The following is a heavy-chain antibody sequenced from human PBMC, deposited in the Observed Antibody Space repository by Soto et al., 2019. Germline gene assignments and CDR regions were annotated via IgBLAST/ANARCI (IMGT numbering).Heavy chain of an antibody. CDR2: ITPYNGNT. Sequence: SSVKVACKASNSTFITYGITCVRQAPGQGLEWVGWITPYNGNTNYGQNFQGRVTMTADTSTSTAYMELRSLTTDDTAVYYCARDTSFYFDYWGQGTRVTVSS. J-gene: IGHJ4*02. CDR3: ARDTSFYFDY. D-gene: IGHD2-2*01. CDR1: NSTFITYG. V-gene: IGHV1-18*01.